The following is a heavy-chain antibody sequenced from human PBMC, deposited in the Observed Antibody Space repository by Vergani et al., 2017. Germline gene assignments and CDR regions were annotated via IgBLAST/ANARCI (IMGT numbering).Heavy chain of an antibody. CDR2: IKQDGSEK. CDR3: AKDASGIAAAGDYFDY. D-gene: IGHD6-13*01. V-gene: IGHV3-7*03. J-gene: IGHJ4*02. CDR1: GFTFSSYW. Sequence: EVQLVESGGGLVQPGGSLRLSCAASGFTFSSYWMSWVRQAPGKGLEWVANIKQDGSEKYYVDAVEGRFTISRDNSKNTLYLQMNSLRAEDTAVYYCAKDASGIAAAGDYFDYWGQGTLVTVSS.